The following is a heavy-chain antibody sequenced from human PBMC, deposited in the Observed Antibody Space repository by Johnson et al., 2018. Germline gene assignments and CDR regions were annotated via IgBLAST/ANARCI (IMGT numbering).Heavy chain of an antibody. V-gene: IGHV3-66*01. CDR2: IYSDAST. Sequence: VQLVESGGGLVQPGGSLRLSCEVAGFPVSGNYVTWVRQAPGKGLDRVSVIYSDASTYYADYVKDRFTISREHDKNMVYLQMNSLRGDDTALYYCARASDVDIGAFDVWGQGTMVTVSS. D-gene: IGHD2-15*01. CDR1: GFPVSGNY. CDR3: ARASDVDIGAFDV. J-gene: IGHJ3*01.